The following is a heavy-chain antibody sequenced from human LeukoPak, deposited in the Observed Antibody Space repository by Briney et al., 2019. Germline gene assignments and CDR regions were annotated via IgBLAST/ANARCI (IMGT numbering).Heavy chain of an antibody. CDR3: AKRHGSGSYYNGENYYYYGMDV. CDR1: GFTFSSYG. CDR2: ISYDGSNK. J-gene: IGHJ6*04. V-gene: IGHV3-30*18. D-gene: IGHD3-10*01. Sequence: GGSLRLSCAASGFTFSSYGMHWVRQAPGKGLEWVAVISYDGSNKYYADSVKGRFTIYRDNSKNTLYLQMNSLRAEDTAVYYCAKRHGSGSYYNGENYYYYGMDVWGKGTTVTVSS.